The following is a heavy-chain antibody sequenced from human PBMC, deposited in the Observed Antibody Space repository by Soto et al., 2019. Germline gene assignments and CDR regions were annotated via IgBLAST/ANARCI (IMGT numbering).Heavy chain of an antibody. CDR2: ISSDGNKK. Sequence: QVQLVESGGGVVQPGRSLRLSCAASGLTFSSYAFHWVRQAPGKGLEWVALISSDGNKKNYSDSVRGRFTISRDNSKRTLYLQMSSPRPEDTAVYYCAKDKMDGDKYGAGYFDYWGQGALVTVSS. CDR3: AKDKMDGDKYGAGYFDY. CDR1: GLTFSSYA. V-gene: IGHV3-30*18. J-gene: IGHJ4*02. D-gene: IGHD3-10*01.